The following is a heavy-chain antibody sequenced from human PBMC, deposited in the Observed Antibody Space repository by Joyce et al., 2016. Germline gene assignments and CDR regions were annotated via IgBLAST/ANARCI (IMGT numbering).Heavy chain of an antibody. CDR3: ARLNTVTLSWFDL. Sequence: QVQLQQWGTGLLKPSETLLLTCSVSGGSFTESYWSWIRQPPGKGLEWIGEINHRGNTNRNASLKSRLTFSVDASKNQVSLKLTSVTVADTAVYYCARLNTVTLSWFDLWGQGTLVTVSS. D-gene: IGHD4-11*01. CDR1: GGSFTESY. V-gene: IGHV4-34*02. J-gene: IGHJ5*02. CDR2: INHRGNT.